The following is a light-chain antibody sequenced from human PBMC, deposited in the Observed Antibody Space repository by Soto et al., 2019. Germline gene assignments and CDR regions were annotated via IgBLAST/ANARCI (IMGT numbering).Light chain of an antibody. V-gene: IGKV1-5*03. J-gene: IGKJ1*01. CDR2: KAS. CDR1: QTISSW. Sequence: DIQMTQSPSTLCGSVGDRVTITCRASQTISSWLAWYQQKPGKAPKLLIYKASSLESGVPSRFSGSGSGTEFTLTISSLQPDDFATYYCQQYNSYSWTFGQGTKVDI. CDR3: QQYNSYSWT.